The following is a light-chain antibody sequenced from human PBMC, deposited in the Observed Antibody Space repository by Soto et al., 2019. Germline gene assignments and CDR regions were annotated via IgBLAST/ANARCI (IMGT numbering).Light chain of an antibody. V-gene: IGLV2-14*03. CDR1: SSDVGGYNY. CDR2: DVN. CDR3: TSYTITNSLYV. Sequence: QSVLTQPASVSGSPGQSITISCTGTSSDVGGYNYVSWYQQLPGKAPKLIIYDVNNRPSGVSNRFSASKFANAAPLPIAGLQAEHEPDYYCTSYTITNSLYVFGTGTKATVL. J-gene: IGLJ1*01.